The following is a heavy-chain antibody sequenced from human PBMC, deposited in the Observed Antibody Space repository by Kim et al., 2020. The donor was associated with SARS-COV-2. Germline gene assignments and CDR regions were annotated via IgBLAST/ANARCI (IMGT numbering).Heavy chain of an antibody. CDR2: ISYDGSNK. D-gene: IGHD3-10*01. Sequence: GGSLRLSCAASGFTFSSYAMHWVRQAPGKGLEWVAVISYDGSNKYYADSVKGRFTISRDNSKNTLYLQMNSLRAEDTAVYYCARDLLFWGERITMVRGVTSLDYWGQGTLVTVSS. J-gene: IGHJ4*02. CDR3: ARDLLFWGERITMVRGVTSLDY. V-gene: IGHV3-30*04. CDR1: GFTFSSYA.